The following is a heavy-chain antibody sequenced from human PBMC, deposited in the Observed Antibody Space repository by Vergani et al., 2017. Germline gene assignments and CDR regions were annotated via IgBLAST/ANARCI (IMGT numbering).Heavy chain of an antibody. CDR3: ARLSGYYYDSSGYLG. J-gene: IGHJ4*02. Sequence: QLQLQESGPGLVKPSETLSLTCTVSGGSISSSSYYWGWIRQPPGKGLEWIGSIYYSGSTYYNPSLKSRVTISVDTSKNQFSLKLSSVTAADTAVYYCARLSGYYYDSSGYLGWGQGTLVTVSS. V-gene: IGHV4-39*01. D-gene: IGHD3-22*01. CDR2: IYYSGST. CDR1: GGSISSSSYY.